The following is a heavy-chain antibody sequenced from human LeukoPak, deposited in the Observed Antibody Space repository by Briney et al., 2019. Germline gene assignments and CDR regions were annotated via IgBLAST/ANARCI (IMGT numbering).Heavy chain of an antibody. Sequence: SEILSLTCAVYGGSFSGYYWSWIRQPPGKGLEWIGEINHSGSTNYNPSLKSRVTISVDTSKNQFSLKLSSVTAADTAVYYCARSRWLSDPYFDYWGQGTLVTVSS. CDR1: GGSFSGYY. J-gene: IGHJ4*02. CDR3: ARSRWLSDPYFDY. CDR2: INHSGST. D-gene: IGHD3-22*01. V-gene: IGHV4-34*01.